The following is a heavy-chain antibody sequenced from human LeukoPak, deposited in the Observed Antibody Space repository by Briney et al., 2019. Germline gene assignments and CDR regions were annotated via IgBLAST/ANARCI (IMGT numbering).Heavy chain of an antibody. V-gene: IGHV4-30-4*01. D-gene: IGHD1-1*01. CDR1: GGSISSGDYY. CDR3: ARDRNDDRVLDY. J-gene: IGHJ4*02. Sequence: SETLSRTCTVSGGSISSGDYYWSWIRQPPGKGLEWIGYIYYSGSTYYNPSLKSRVTISVDTSKNQFSLKLSSVTAADTAVYYCARDRNDDRVLDYWGQGTLVTVSS. CDR2: IYYSGST.